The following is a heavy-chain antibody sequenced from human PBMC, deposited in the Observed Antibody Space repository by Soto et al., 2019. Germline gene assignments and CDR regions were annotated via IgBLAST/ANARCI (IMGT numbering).Heavy chain of an antibody. J-gene: IGHJ4*02. CDR1: GLTFSTVA. Sequence: GGSLRLSCFASGLTFSTVAMPWVRQAPGKGLEWVSSISDNGGNTDYADSVRGRFTLSRDNSKNTLYLQMNHLKAEDTAVYYCAKLYWNPRYFDYWGQGARVTVSS. V-gene: IGHV3-23*01. CDR3: AKLYWNPRYFDY. D-gene: IGHD1-1*01. CDR2: ISDNGGNT.